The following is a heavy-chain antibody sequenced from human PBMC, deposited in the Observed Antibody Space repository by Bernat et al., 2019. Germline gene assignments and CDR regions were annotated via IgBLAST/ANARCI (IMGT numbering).Heavy chain of an antibody. V-gene: IGHV3-15*07. CDR3: AVSVGGYYSGGSCKDYFDY. Sequence: EVQLAEPAGCLVKPGGSLSLSCAASGFTFISVWTNWARQAPGNGLEWVGLIKSTTDVGITDYAVPVKVKSTAPRDDSKNTRYLHMNSMKTEDTTVYYCAVSVGGYYSGGSCKDYFDYWGQGTLVTVSS. CDR2: IKSTTDVGIT. CDR1: GFTFISVW. D-gene: IGHD2-15*01. J-gene: IGHJ4*02.